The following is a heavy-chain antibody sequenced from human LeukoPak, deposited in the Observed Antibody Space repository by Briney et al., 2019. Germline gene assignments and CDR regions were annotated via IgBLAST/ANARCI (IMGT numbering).Heavy chain of an antibody. D-gene: IGHD3-9*01. J-gene: IGHJ6*02. CDR1: GDSVSSNSAA. CDR3: ARSVDPAHWLTGLPDGLDV. V-gene: IGHV6-1*01. CDR2: TYYRSKWYN. Sequence: SQTLSLTCAISGDSVSSNSAAWNWIRQSPSRGLEWLGRTYYRSKWYNDYAVSVKSRITINPDTSKNQFSLQLNSVTPEDTAVYYCARSVDPAHWLTGLPDGLDVWGQGTTVTVSS.